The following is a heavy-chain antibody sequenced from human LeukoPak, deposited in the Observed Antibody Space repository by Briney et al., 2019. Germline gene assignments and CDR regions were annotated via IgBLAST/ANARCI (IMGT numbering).Heavy chain of an antibody. CDR3: ARVRSAEERAWAY. J-gene: IGHJ4*02. CDR2: ITPKSGDT. CDR1: GYTFSDFY. Sequence: GASVKVSCKASGYTFSDFYIHWVRQAPGQGLEYVGWITPKSGDTNSPQRFQGRVTMTRDASISTAYMELSSLRSDDTAVYFCARVRSAEERAWAYWGQGTLVTVSS. V-gene: IGHV1-2*02. D-gene: IGHD1-1*01.